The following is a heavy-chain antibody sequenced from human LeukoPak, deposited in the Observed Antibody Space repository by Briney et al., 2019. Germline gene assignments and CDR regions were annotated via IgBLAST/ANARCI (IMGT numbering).Heavy chain of an antibody. Sequence: GGSQRLLRAASGFPFSSYDVSWVRQAPGRGLEWVSAISGSGDSTFYADSVKGRFTISRDNSKNTQYLQMNSLRAEDTAVYYCARIRSISGCNVFDYWGQEPWFPVSS. CDR2: ISGSGDST. J-gene: IGHJ4*01. D-gene: IGHD6-19*01. CDR1: GFPFSSYD. CDR3: ARIRSISGCNVFDY. V-gene: IGHV3-23*01.